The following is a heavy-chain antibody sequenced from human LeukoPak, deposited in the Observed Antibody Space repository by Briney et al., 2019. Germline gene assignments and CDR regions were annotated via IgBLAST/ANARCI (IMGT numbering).Heavy chain of an antibody. CDR3: ARAYMTATRHFDY. V-gene: IGHV1-46*01. CDR2: INPSGGST. J-gene: IGHJ4*02. Sequence: ASVKVSCKASGYTFTSYYMHWVRQAPGQGLEWMGIINPSGGSTSYAQKFQGRVTITADESTSTAYMELSSLRSEDTAMYYCARAYMTATRHFDYWGQGTLVTVSS. CDR1: GYTFTSYY. D-gene: IGHD2-21*02.